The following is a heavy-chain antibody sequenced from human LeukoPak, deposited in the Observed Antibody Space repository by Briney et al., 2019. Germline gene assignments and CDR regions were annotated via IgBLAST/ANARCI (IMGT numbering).Heavy chain of an antibody. CDR2: IIPIFGTA. D-gene: IGHD1-1*01. CDR1: GGTFSSYA. CDR3: AGGLSFSPYNWNDGSFDY. V-gene: IGHV1-69*13. Sequence: SVKVSCKASGGTFSSYAISWVRQAPGQGLEWMGGIIPIFGTANYAQKFQGRVTITADEPTSTAYMELSSLRSEDTAVYYCAGGLSFSPYNWNDGSFDYWGQGTLVTVSS. J-gene: IGHJ4*02.